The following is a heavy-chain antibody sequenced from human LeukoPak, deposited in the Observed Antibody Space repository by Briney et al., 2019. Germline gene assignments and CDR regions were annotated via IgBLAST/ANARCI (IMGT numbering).Heavy chain of an antibody. CDR2: IWADEKYK. Sequence: GGSLRLSCAASGFTFSNYAMNWVRQAPGKGLEWVSVIWADEKYKDYVDSVKGRFTISRDNSGNTLYLQMSSLRAEDTAVYYCARARLASGGWYFAHWGQGTLVTVSS. J-gene: IGHJ4*02. D-gene: IGHD1-26*01. CDR1: GFTFSNYA. CDR3: ARARLASGGWYFAH. V-gene: IGHV3-33*08.